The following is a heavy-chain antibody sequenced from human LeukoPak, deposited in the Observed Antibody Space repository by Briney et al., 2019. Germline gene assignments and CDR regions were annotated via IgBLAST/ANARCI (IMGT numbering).Heavy chain of an antibody. D-gene: IGHD3-22*01. CDR3: ARNLNYYDSRVFDY. J-gene: IGHJ4*02. CDR1: GFTVSSNY. Sequence: GGSLRLSCAASGFTVSSNYMSWVRQAPGKGLEWVSVIYSGGSTYYADSVKGRFTISRDNSKNTLYLQMNSLRAEDTAVYYCARNLNYYDSRVFDYWGQGTLVTVSS. CDR2: IYSGGST. V-gene: IGHV3-66*01.